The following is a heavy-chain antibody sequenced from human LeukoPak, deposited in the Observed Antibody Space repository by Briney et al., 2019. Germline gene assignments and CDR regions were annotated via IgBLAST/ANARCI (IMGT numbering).Heavy chain of an antibody. CDR2: ISSSSSTI. CDR1: GFTFSSYS. CDR3: ARDVGRGYSYGDYYYYMDV. D-gene: IGHD5-18*01. Sequence: GGSLRLSCAASGFTFSSYSMNWVRQAPGKGLEWVSYISSSSSTIYYADSVKGRFTISRDNAKNSLYLQMNSLRDEDTAVYYRARDVGRGYSYGDYYYYMDVWGKGTTVTVSS. V-gene: IGHV3-48*02. J-gene: IGHJ6*03.